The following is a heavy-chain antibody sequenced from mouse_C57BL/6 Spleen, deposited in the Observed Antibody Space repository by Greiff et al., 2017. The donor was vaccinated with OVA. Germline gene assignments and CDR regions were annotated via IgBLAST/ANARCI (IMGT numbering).Heavy chain of an antibody. D-gene: IGHD4-1*02. Sequence: DVHLVESGGGLVKPGGSLKLSCAASGFTFSSYAMSWVRQTPDKRLEWVATISDGGSYTYYPDNVKGRFTISRDNAKNNLYLQMSHLKSEDTAMYYCARARPTGTQAWFADWGQGTLVTVSA. CDR3: ARARPTGTQAWFAD. CDR1: GFTFSSYA. V-gene: IGHV5-4*01. J-gene: IGHJ3*01. CDR2: ISDGGSYT.